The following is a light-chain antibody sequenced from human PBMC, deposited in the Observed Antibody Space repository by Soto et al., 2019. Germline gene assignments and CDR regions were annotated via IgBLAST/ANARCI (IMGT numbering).Light chain of an antibody. V-gene: IGKV3-15*01. J-gene: IGKJ1*01. CDR1: QSVSNN. Sequence: ELVLTQSPGTLSVSPGERATLACRASQSVSNNLAWYQQKPGQAPRLLIYAAFTRATGIPVRFSGSGSGTEFTLTISSLQSEDFAVYYCQQYNNWPRTFGQGTKVDIK. CDR3: QQYNNWPRT. CDR2: AAF.